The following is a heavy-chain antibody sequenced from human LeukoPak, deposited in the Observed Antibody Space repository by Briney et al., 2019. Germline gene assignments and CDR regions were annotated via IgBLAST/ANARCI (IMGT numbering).Heavy chain of an antibody. CDR3: ARGHNSARRDFDY. CDR1: GGSFSGYY. CDR2: INHSGST. D-gene: IGHD4-23*01. Sequence: KPSETLSLTCAVYGGSFSGYYWSWMRQPPGKGLEWIGEINHSGSTNYNPSLKSRVTMSLDTSKNQFSLKLSSVTAADTAVYYCARGHNSARRDFDYWGQGTLVTVSS. J-gene: IGHJ4*02. V-gene: IGHV4-34*01.